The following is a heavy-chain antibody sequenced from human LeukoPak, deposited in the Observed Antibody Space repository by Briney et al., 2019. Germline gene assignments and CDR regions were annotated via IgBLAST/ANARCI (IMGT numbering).Heavy chain of an antibody. CDR3: ARVYYGSGSLHYYYYYMVV. D-gene: IGHD3-10*01. Sequence: GGSLRLSCAASGFTVSSNYMTWVRQAPGKGREWVSVIYSGGRTSYADCAKGRFTISRDNSKNTLYLQMNSLRAEDTAVYYCARVYYGSGSLHYYYYYMVVWGKGTKVT. J-gene: IGHJ6*03. CDR1: GFTVSSNY. CDR2: IYSGGRT. V-gene: IGHV3-53*01.